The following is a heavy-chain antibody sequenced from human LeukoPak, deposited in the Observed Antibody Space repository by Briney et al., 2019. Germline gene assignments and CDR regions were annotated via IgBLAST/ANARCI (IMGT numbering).Heavy chain of an antibody. CDR3: ALGAAAYY. CDR1: GGSISSTSYY. CDR2: IYYSGST. V-gene: IGHV4-39*07. Sequence: SETLSLTCTVSGGSISSTSYYWGWIRQPPGKGLEWIGNIYYSGSTYYNPSLKSRVTISVDTSKNQFSLKLSSVTAADTAVYYCALGAAAYYWGQGTMVTVSS. D-gene: IGHD6-13*01. J-gene: IGHJ3*01.